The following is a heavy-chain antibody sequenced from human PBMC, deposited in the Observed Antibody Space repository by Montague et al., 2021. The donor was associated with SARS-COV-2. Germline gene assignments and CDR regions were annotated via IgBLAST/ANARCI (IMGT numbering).Heavy chain of an antibody. J-gene: IGHJ4*02. D-gene: IGHD6-19*01. V-gene: IGHV3-33*01. CDR1: GFTFSTYA. CDR2: MSHDGNYE. Sequence: SLRLSCAASGFTFSTYAIHWVRQAPGKGLEWVAIMSHDGNYEHYADSVKGRFTISRDSSKNTLHLQMNSLTAEDTAVYYCAVQPRDSSAWHPFDHWGQGTLVTVS. CDR3: AVQPRDSSAWHPFDH.